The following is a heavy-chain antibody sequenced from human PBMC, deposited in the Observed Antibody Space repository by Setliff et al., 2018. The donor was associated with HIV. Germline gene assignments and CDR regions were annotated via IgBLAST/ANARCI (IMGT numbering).Heavy chain of an antibody. Sequence: LSLTCTVSGGSISGTYYWNWIRQPAGKGLEWVGRIYKSGSSNANPSLKSRVTMSVDTSRNQFSLTLKSVTAADTAVYYCARADCTSTSCFFGLGGGFFDSWGRGALVTVPQ. CDR1: GGSISGTYY. D-gene: IGHD2-2*01. J-gene: IGHJ4*02. V-gene: IGHV4-61*02. CDR2: IYKSGSS. CDR3: ARADCTSTSCFFGLGGGFFDS.